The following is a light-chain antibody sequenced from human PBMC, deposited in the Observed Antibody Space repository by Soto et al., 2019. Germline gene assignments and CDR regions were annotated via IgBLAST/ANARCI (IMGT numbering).Light chain of an antibody. Sequence: HSPRTLSVTNRERVTLSCRASQSVSSSLAWYQQNAGQSPRLFIYGACTRATGIPASFSGSGSGTGFTLTISSLQSEDFAVYYCQQYNNWHQTFGQGTKVDI. CDR3: QQYNNWHQT. J-gene: IGKJ1*01. V-gene: IGKV3-15*01. CDR1: QSVSSS. CDR2: GAC.